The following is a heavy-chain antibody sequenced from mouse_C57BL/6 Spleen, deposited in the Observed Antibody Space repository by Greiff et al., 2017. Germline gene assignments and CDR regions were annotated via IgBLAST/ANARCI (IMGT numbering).Heavy chain of an antibody. V-gene: IGHV1-82*01. CDR3: ARGITTVVGDYFDY. CDR1: GYAFSSSW. Sequence: QVQLQQSGPELVKPGASVKISCKASGYAFSSSWMNWVKQRPGKGLEWIGRIYPGDGDTNYNGKFKGKATLTADKSSSTAYMQLSSLTSEDSAVYFCARGITTVVGDYFDYWGQGTTLTVSS. CDR2: IYPGDGDT. D-gene: IGHD1-1*01. J-gene: IGHJ2*01.